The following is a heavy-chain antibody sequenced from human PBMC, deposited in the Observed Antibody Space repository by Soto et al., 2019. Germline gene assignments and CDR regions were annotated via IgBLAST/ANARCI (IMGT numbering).Heavy chain of an antibody. CDR3: ARGPSRSSWLIPSYYYYGMDV. J-gene: IGHJ6*02. V-gene: IGHV1-69*13. D-gene: IGHD6-13*01. CDR1: GGTFSSYA. Sequence: GASVKVSCKASGGTFSSYAISWVRQAPGQGLEWMGGIIPIFGTANYAQKFQGRVTITADESTSTAYMELSSLRSEDTAVHYCARGPSRSSWLIPSYYYYGMDVWGQGTTVTVSS. CDR2: IIPIFGTA.